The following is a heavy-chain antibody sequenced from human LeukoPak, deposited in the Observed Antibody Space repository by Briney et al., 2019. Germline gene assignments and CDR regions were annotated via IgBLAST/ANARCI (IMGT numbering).Heavy chain of an antibody. CDR3: ARDRGHYYDSSGYSLFDY. CDR1: GDSVSSNSAA. J-gene: IGHJ4*02. D-gene: IGHD3-22*01. V-gene: IGHV6-1*01. CDR2: TYYRSKWYN. Sequence: SQTLSLTCAISGDSVSSNSAAWNWIRQSPSRGLEWLGRTYYRSKWYNDYAVSVKSRITINPDTSKNQFSLQLNSVTPEDTAVYYCARDRGHYYDSSGYSLFDYWGQGTLVTVSS.